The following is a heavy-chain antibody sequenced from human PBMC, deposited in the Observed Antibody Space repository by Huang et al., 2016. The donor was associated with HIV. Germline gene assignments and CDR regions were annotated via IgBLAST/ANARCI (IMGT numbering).Heavy chain of an antibody. CDR2: INGDGLT. Sequence: QVQLVQSGAEVEKPGASVNLSCKASGFNFLTYGLHWVRQAPGQRLEWMGWINGDGLTKYSQKFQGRVTITRDRSASTVYVDFKSLTYEDTAVYYCARDKEAGTPFFDPWGQGTLVTVSS. V-gene: IGHV1-3*01. CDR3: ARDKEAGTPFFDP. D-gene: IGHD6-19*01. CDR1: GFNFLTYG. J-gene: IGHJ5*02.